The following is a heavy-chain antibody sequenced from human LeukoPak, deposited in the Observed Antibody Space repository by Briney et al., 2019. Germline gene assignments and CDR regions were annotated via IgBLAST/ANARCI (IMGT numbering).Heavy chain of an antibody. Sequence: PGGSLRLSCAASGFTFSSYSMNWVRQAPGKGLGWVSSISSSSSYIYYADSVKGRFTISRDNAKNSLYLQMNSLRAEDTAVYYCARGWAYGPYYFDYWGQGTLATVSS. CDR1: GFTFSSYS. CDR2: ISSSSSYI. D-gene: IGHD3-10*01. CDR3: ARGWAYGPYYFDY. V-gene: IGHV3-21*01. J-gene: IGHJ4*02.